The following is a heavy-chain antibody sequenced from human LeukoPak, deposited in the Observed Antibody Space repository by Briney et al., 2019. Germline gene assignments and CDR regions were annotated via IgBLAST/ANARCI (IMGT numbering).Heavy chain of an antibody. CDR1: GFPFSSDG. V-gene: IGHV3-30*18. Sequence: PGRSLRLSCAASGFPFSSDGTHWVRQAPGKGLDWVAVISSDGSKKNHDDHVQGRFTISRDNSKNPLYLQMSTLSAEDTAVYYCAKKLSGSYEEGMPQWGQGTLVTVCS. CDR2: ISSDGSKK. D-gene: IGHD1-26*01. CDR3: AKKLSGSYEEGMPQ. J-gene: IGHJ1*01.